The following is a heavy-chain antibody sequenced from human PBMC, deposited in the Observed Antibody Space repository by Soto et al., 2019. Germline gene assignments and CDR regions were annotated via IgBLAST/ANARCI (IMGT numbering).Heavy chain of an antibody. V-gene: IGHV3-23*01. CDR2: ISGSGGST. J-gene: IGHJ6*02. CDR3: AKDLVSSGRAPIYSDYGMDV. Sequence: EVQLLESGGGLVQPGGSLRLSCAASGFTFSSYAMSWVRQAPGKGLEWVSAISGSGGSTYYADSVKGRFTISRDNYKNTMYLQVNSLRAEGTAVYYCAKDLVSSGRAPIYSDYGMDVWGQGTTVTVSS. D-gene: IGHD3-22*01. CDR1: GFTFSSYA.